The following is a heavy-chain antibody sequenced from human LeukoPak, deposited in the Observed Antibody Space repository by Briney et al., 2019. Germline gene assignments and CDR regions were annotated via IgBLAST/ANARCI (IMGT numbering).Heavy chain of an antibody. J-gene: IGHJ4*02. CDR1: GFTFRSAW. CDR3: VRDIVAGSGSYSD. Sequence: GGSLRLSCAASGFTFRSAWMHWVRQAPGKGLVWVSRIRGDGGDANYADFVKGRYTISRDNAKSTLYLQMNGLGVEDTAVYYCVRDIVAGSGSYSDWGQGTLVTVSS. V-gene: IGHV3-74*01. D-gene: IGHD3-10*01. CDR2: IRGDGGDA.